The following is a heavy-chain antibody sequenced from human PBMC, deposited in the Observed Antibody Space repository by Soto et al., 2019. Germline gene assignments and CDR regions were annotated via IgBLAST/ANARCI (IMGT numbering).Heavy chain of an antibody. D-gene: IGHD5-18*01. V-gene: IGHV3-23*01. Sequence: GGSLRLSCAASGFTFSSYAMSWVRQAPGKGLEWVSAISGSGGSTYYADSVKGRFTISRDNSKNTLYLQMNSLRAEDTAVYYCEKDRGYSYGYNTFDYWGQGTLVTVSS. CDR2: ISGSGGST. CDR1: GFTFSSYA. CDR3: EKDRGYSYGYNTFDY. J-gene: IGHJ4*02.